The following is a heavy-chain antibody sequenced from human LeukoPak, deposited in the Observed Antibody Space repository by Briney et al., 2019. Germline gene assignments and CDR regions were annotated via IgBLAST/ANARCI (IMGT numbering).Heavy chain of an antibody. Sequence: GGSLRLSCEATGFVFYDYAMHWVRQVPGKGLEWVSGISWNSGDIAYADSVKGRFTISRDNAKNSLYLQMNSLKPEDTALYYCARAQSKESDDSGSFYRHFDYWGRGTLVTVSS. CDR3: ARAQSKESDDSGSFYRHFDY. J-gene: IGHJ4*02. CDR2: ISWNSGDI. D-gene: IGHD3-10*01. V-gene: IGHV3-9*01. CDR1: GFVFYDYA.